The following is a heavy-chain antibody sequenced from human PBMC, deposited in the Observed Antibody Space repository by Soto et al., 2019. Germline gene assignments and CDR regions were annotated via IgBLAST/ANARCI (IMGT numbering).Heavy chain of an antibody. CDR3: AKDLMGLTQVGNMVRGVGYYYYYMDV. D-gene: IGHD3-10*01. CDR2: ISWNSGSI. CDR1: GFTFDDYA. Sequence: GGSLRLSCAASGFTFDDYAMHWVRQAPGKGLEWVSGISWNSGSIGYADSVKGRFTISRDNAKNSLYLQMNSLRAEDTALYYCAKDLMGLTQVGNMVRGVGYYYYYMDVWGKGTTVTVSS. V-gene: IGHV3-9*01. J-gene: IGHJ6*03.